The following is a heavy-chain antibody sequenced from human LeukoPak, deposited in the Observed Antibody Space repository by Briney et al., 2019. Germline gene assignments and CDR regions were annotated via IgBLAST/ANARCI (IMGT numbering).Heavy chain of an antibody. D-gene: IGHD3-22*01. V-gene: IGHV3-48*03. CDR2: ISSSGSTI. CDR1: GFTFSSYE. J-gene: IGHJ6*02. Sequence: PGGSLRLSCAASGFTFSSYEMNWVREATGKGLGRVSYISSSGSTIYYADSVKGRFTISRDNAKNSLYLQMNSRRVEDTAVYYCARLFYYDSSGVYGMDVWGQGTTVTVSS. CDR3: ARLFYYDSSGVYGMDV.